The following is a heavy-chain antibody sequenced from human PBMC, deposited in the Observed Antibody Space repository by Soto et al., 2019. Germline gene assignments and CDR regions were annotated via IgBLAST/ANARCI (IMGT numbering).Heavy chain of an antibody. D-gene: IGHD3-22*01. V-gene: IGHV4-59*01. J-gene: IGHJ3*02. CDR2: IYYSGST. CDR1: GGSISSYY. CDR3: AISISLPKTYYYDSSGVAFDI. Sequence: SETLSLTCTVSGGSISSYYWSWIRQPPGKGLEWIGYIYYSGSTNYNPSIKSRVTISVDTSKNQFSLKLSSVTAADTAVYYCAISISLPKTYYYDSSGVAFDIWGQGTMVTVSS.